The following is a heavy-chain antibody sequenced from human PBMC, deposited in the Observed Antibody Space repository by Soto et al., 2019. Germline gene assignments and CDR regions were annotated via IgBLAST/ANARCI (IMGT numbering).Heavy chain of an antibody. V-gene: IGHV1-69*01. CDR1: GDTFGRNA. CDR2: IIPMFPTT. CDR3: TKDGDSADYGY. D-gene: IGHD2-21*01. J-gene: IGHJ4*02. Sequence: QVQLVQSGAEVKRPGSSVRVSCKASGDTFGRNAIHWVRQAPGQGLEWMGGIIPMFPTTNYAQKFKGRLTIYADESTGTAYMEMTSLTSEDTAVYYCTKDGDSADYGYWGQGTLVTVSP.